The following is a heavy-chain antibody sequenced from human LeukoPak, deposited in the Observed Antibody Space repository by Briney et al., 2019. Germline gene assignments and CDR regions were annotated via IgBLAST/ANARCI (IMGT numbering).Heavy chain of an antibody. D-gene: IGHD3-22*01. J-gene: IGHJ3*02. Sequence: PSETLSLTCTVSGGSISSYYWSWIRQPPGKGLEWIGYIYYSGSTNYNPSLKSRVTISVDTSKNQFSLKLSSVTAADTAVYYCARAGDYYDSSGYYLTRPDAFDIWGQGTMVTVSS. CDR1: GGSISSYY. CDR2: IYYSGST. CDR3: ARAGDYYDSSGYYLTRPDAFDI. V-gene: IGHV4-59*01.